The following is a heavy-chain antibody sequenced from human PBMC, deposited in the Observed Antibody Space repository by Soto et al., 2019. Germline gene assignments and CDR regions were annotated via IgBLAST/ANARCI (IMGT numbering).Heavy chain of an antibody. V-gene: IGHV3-64*02. D-gene: IGHD6-19*01. CDR1: GFTFSSYA. Sequence: GGSLGLSCAASGFTFSSYAMHWVRQAPGKGLEYVSAISSNGGSTYYADSVKGRFTISRDNSKNTLYLQMGSLRAEDMAVYYCARDAATHSSGWYYFDYWGQGTLVTVSS. CDR2: ISSNGGST. J-gene: IGHJ4*02. CDR3: ARDAATHSSGWYYFDY.